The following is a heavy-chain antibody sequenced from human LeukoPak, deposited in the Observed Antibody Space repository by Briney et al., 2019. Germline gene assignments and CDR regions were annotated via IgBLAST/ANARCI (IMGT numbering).Heavy chain of an antibody. V-gene: IGHV3-21*01. Sequence: GGSLRLSCAASGFTFSSYSMNWVRQAPGKGLEWVSSISSSSSYIYYADSVKGRFTISRDNAKNSLYLQMNSLRAEDTAVYYCARDPNYDFWSGYYRAYYFDYWGQGTLVTVSS. CDR1: GFTFSSYS. CDR3: ARDPNYDFWSGYYRAYYFDY. D-gene: IGHD3-3*01. J-gene: IGHJ4*02. CDR2: ISSSSSYI.